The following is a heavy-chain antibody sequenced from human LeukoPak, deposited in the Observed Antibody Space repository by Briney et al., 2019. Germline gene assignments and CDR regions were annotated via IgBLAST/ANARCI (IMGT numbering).Heavy chain of an antibody. J-gene: IGHJ4*02. CDR2: ISYDGSNK. V-gene: IGHV3-30*01. D-gene: IGHD2-2*01. Sequence: GRSLRLSCAASGFTFSSYAMHWVRQAPGKGLEWVAVISYDGSNKYYADSVKGRFTISRDNSKNTLYLQMNSLRAEDTAVYYCAREGRDIVVVPAASCFDYWGQGTLVTVSS. CDR3: AREGRDIVVVPAASCFDY. CDR1: GFTFSSYA.